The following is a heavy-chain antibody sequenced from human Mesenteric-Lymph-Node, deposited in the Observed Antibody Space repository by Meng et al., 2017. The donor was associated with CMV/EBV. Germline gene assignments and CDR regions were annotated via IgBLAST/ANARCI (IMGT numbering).Heavy chain of an antibody. J-gene: IGHJ6*02. Sequence: GESLKISCAASGFTFSSYEMNWVRQAPGKGLEWVSYISISGSTIYYADSVKGRFTISRDNAKNSLYLQMNSLRAEDTAVYYCARDINSNYAPIFYYYYYGMDVWGQGTTVTVSS. CDR1: GFTFSSYE. V-gene: IGHV3-48*03. CDR2: ISISGSTI. D-gene: IGHD4-11*01. CDR3: ARDINSNYAPIFYYYYYGMDV.